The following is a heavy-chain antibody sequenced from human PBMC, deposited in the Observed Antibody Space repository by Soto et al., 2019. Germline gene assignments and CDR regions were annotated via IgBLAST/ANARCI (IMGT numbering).Heavy chain of an antibody. V-gene: IGHV1-2*04. CDR3: AMKRSGVVY. CDR1: GYSFTANS. Sequence: QVHLVQSGAEVKKPGASVGVSCKAYGYSFTANSMHWVRQAPGEGLEWMGWINPNNGGTNYARKFQGWVTMTRDTSISTAYMDLTRLKSDDTAVYYCAMKRSGVVYWGHGTLVTVSS. D-gene: IGHD2-15*01. J-gene: IGHJ4*01. CDR2: INPNNGGT.